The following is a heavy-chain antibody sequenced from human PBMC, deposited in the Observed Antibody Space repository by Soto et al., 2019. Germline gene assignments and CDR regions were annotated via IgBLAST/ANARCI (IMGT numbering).Heavy chain of an antibody. D-gene: IGHD5-12*01. J-gene: IGHJ4*02. CDR3: FRGGYDDYGKEGRY. CDR1: GYTFTNYN. CDR2: IYARGGST. V-gene: IGHV1-46*01. Sequence: QVQFVQSGAEVKMPGASVKVSCKASGYTFTNYNVHWVRQAPGQGLEWMAIIYARGGSTSYTQNFKRRVTVTKDTSTSTVYLELNGLRSDDTAVYYCFRGGYDDYGKEGRYWGQGTLVTVSS.